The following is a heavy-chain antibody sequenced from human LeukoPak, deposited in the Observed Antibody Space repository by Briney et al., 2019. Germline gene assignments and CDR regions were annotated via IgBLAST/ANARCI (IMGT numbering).Heavy chain of an antibody. Sequence: ASVKVSCKVSGNSLSEVSLHWVRQAPGKGLEWMGGFDPADEEIIYAPKFQARVTLTADESTNTVFMRLTSLRADDTAVYYCATDRSGYDLGYYGLDVWGRGTTVTVS. D-gene: IGHD5-12*01. CDR2: FDPADEEI. V-gene: IGHV1-24*01. J-gene: IGHJ6*02. CDR1: GNSLSEVS. CDR3: ATDRSGYDLGYYGLDV.